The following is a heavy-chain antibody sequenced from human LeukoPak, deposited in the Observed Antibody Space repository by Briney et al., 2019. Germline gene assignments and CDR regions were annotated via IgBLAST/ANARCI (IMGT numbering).Heavy chain of an antibody. V-gene: IGHV3-21*04. D-gene: IGHD4-17*01. J-gene: IGHJ1*01. CDR1: GFSFSDSA. CDR3: VRDFSTVTTAYLHH. Sequence: GGSLRLSCAASGFSFSDSAMHWVRQASGKGLEWVSSISSSSRHIYYADSVKGRFTIFRDDAKNSLFLQMDSLRVEDTAMYYCVRDFSTVTTAYLHHWGQGTLLTVSP. CDR2: ISSSSRHI.